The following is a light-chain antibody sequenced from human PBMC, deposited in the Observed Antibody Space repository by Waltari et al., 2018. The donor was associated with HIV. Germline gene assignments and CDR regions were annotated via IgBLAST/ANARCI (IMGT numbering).Light chain of an antibody. J-gene: IGKJ2*01. Sequence: DIVMTQSLESLTVSLGDRATISCKSSQSILSSSGTKYFLAWDQQKPGQPPNTLIYRASTRAAGVPARFSGSDSGTDFTRTISSLRAEDVAVYYCQQYHTTPYTFGQGTKLEI. CDR2: RAS. CDR3: QQYHTTPYT. CDR1: QSILSSSGTKYF. V-gene: IGKV4-1*01.